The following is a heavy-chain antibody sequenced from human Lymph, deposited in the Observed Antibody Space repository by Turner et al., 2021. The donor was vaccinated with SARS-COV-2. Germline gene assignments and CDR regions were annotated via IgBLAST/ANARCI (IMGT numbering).Heavy chain of an antibody. V-gene: IGHV1-18*01. CDR3: ARSNFDWLFSPDWFDP. Sequence: QVQLVQSGAEVKKPGASVKVPCKASGYTFTNYGISWVRQAPGEGLEWMGWISGNNDNTNYAQELQGRVTMTTDTSTSTAYMELRSLRSDDTAVYYCARSNFDWLFSPDWFDPWGQGTLVIVSS. CDR2: ISGNNDNT. CDR1: GYTFTNYG. D-gene: IGHD3-9*01. J-gene: IGHJ5*02.